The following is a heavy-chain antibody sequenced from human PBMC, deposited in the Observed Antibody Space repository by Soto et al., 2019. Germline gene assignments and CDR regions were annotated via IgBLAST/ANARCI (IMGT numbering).Heavy chain of an antibody. J-gene: IGHJ6*02. V-gene: IGHV3-23*01. CDR3: AKGSPATNYYYYAMDA. CDR2: ISASGGST. CDR1: VFTFRSYA. Sequence: PVGSLRLSCASSVFTFRSYAMSCVRHSPGKGLEWVSIISASGGSTYYADSVKGRFTISRDSSKNTLYLQMNRLRAEDTAVYFCAKGSPATNYYYYAMDAWGQGTTVTVSS.